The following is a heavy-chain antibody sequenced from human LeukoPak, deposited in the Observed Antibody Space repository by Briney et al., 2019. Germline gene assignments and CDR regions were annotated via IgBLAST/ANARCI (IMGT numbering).Heavy chain of an antibody. CDR2: ISSSSSYI. CDR3: ASSYCSGGSCYEYYFDY. Sequence: GGSLRLSCAASGFTFSSYSMNWIRQAPAKGLEWVSSISSSSSYIYYADSVEGRFTISRDNAKNSLYLQMSSLRAEDTAVYYCASSYCSGGSCYEYYFDYWGQGTLVTVSS. CDR1: GFTFSSYS. V-gene: IGHV3-21*01. D-gene: IGHD2-15*01. J-gene: IGHJ4*02.